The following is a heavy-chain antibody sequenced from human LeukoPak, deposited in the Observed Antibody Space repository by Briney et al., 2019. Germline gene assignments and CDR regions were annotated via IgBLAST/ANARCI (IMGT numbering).Heavy chain of an antibody. CDR1: GFTFSSYG. CDR2: IRYDGSNK. D-gene: IGHD6-13*01. J-gene: IGHJ4*02. CDR3: AKNEIAAAGLIDY. Sequence: GGSLRLSCAASGFTFSSYGMHWVRQAPGKGLEWVAFIRYDGSNKCYADFVKGRLTISRDNSKNTLYLQMNSLRAEDTAVYYCAKNEIAAAGLIDYWGQGTLVTVSS. V-gene: IGHV3-30*02.